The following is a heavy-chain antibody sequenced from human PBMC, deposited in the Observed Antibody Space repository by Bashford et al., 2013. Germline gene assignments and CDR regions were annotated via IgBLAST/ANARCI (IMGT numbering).Heavy chain of an antibody. CDR1: ENSFTNYW. J-gene: IGHJ4*02. D-gene: IGHD6-13*01. CDR3: ARMIAANSFDY. V-gene: IGHV5-51*01. CDR2: IYPGDSDT. Sequence: GESLKISCKGSENSFTNYWIAWVRQVPGKGLECMGSIYPGDSDTRYSPSFQGQVTISADKSISTAYLQWSSLKASDTAMYYCARMIAANSFDYWGQGTLVTVSS.